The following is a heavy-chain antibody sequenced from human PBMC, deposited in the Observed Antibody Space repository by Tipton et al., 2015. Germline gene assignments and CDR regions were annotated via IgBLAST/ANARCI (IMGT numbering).Heavy chain of an antibody. CDR1: GASISRGSV. J-gene: IGHJ3*01. CDR2: LYYNDNI. Sequence: TLSLTCTVSGASISRGSVWGWIRQPPGKGLEWIVSLYYNDNIYYNPSLQSRVAMSAATPRNQFSLNLTSVTAADTSVYYCVRPANHGFDVWGQGTMVTVSS. V-gene: IGHV4-39*01. CDR3: VRPANHGFDV.